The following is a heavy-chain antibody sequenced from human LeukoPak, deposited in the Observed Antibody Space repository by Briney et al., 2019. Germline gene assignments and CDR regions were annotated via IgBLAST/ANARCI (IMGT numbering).Heavy chain of an antibody. J-gene: IGHJ4*02. V-gene: IGHV4-59*01. CDR1: GGSISSYY. CDR2: IYYSGST. Sequence: PSETPSLTCTVSGGSISSYYWSWIRQPPGKGLEWIGYIYYSGSTNYNPSLKSRVTISVDTSKNQFSLKLSSVTAADTAVYYCARGVKGSLDYWGQGTLVTVSS. CDR3: ARGVKGSLDY. D-gene: IGHD3-10*01.